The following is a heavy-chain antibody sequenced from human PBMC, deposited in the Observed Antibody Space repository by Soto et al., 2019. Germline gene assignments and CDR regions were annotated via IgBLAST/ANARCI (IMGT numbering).Heavy chain of an antibody. J-gene: IGHJ4*02. CDR3: ASHTVDIVATAPLPFLD. CDR1: GGSISSGGYY. Sequence: QVQLQESGPGLVKPSQTLSLTCTVSGGSISSGGYYWSWIRQHPGKGLEWIGYIYYSGSTYYNPSLKSRVTISVDTSKNQFSLKLSSVTAADTAVYYCASHTVDIVATAPLPFLDWGQGTLVTVSS. D-gene: IGHD5-12*01. CDR2: IYYSGST. V-gene: IGHV4-31*03.